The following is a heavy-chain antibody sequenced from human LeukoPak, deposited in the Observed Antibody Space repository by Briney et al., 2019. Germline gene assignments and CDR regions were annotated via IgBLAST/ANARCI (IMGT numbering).Heavy chain of an antibody. CDR1: GYTFTSYG. CDR2: INPNSGGT. CDR3: ARGRDYYDSSTPLSY. J-gene: IGHJ4*02. Sequence: GASVKVSCKASGYTFTSYGISWVRQAPGQGLEWMGWINPNSGGTNYAQKFQGRVTMTRDTSISTAYMELSRLRSDDTAVYYCARGRDYYDSSTPLSYWGQGTLVTVSS. D-gene: IGHD3-22*01. V-gene: IGHV1-2*02.